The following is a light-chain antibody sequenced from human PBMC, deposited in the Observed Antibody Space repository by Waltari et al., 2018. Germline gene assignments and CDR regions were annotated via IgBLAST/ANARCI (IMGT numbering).Light chain of an antibody. Sequence: DIQMTQTPSSLSASVGDRLTISCQASQDINNYLNWYQQKPGKAPKLLIYDASNLEIGVPSRFSGGGSGTDFTFIITSLQPEDIATYYCQQYENLPLTFGQGTRLEI. J-gene: IGKJ5*01. V-gene: IGKV1-33*01. CDR3: QQYENLPLT. CDR1: QDINNY. CDR2: DAS.